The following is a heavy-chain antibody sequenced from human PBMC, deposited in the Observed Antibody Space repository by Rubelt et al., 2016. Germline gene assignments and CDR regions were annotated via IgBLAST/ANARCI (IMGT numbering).Heavy chain of an antibody. J-gene: IGHJ4*02. V-gene: IGHV3-15*07. Sequence: WVGRIKSKTDRGTTDYAGTVEGRFTISRDDSKNTLYLQVNSLKTEDTAVYYCATDLNNYDSSEYYPSGYWGQGTLVIVSS. D-gene: IGHD3-22*01. CDR2: IKSKTDRGTT. CDR3: ATDLNNYDSSEYYPSGY.